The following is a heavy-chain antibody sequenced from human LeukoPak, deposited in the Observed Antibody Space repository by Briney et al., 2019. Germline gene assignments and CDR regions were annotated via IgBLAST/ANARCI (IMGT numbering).Heavy chain of an antibody. CDR3: AKDLQGTTLGYFDC. CDR2: VFSGGTI. Sequence: GGSLRLSCAPSGYTFSNYAMSWVRQAPGKGLEWVSGVFSGGTINYADSVKGRFTISRDNSKSTLYLQMNSLRDEDTAVYYCAKDLQGTTLGYFDCWGQGTLVAVS. D-gene: IGHD4-23*01. J-gene: IGHJ4*02. CDR1: GYTFSNYA. V-gene: IGHV3-23*01.